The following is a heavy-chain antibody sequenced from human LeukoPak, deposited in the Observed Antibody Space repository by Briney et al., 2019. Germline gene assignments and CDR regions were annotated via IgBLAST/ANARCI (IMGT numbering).Heavy chain of an antibody. CDR3: ARGGTIFGVVIPTQYYFDY. CDR1: GGSISSTNW. CDR2: IYHSGST. J-gene: IGHJ4*02. D-gene: IGHD3-3*01. Sequence: SGTLSLTCAVSGGSISSTNWWSWVRQPPGKGLEWIGEIYHSGSTNYNPSLKSRVTISVDKSKNQFSLKLSSVTAADTAVYYCARGGTIFGVVIPTQYYFDYWGQGTLVTVSS. V-gene: IGHV4-4*02.